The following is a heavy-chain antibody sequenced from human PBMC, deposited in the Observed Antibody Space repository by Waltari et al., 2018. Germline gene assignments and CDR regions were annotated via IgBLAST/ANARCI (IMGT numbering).Heavy chain of an antibody. CDR1: GGSFSGYY. Sequence: QVQLQQWGAGLLKPSETLSLTCAVYGGSFSGYYWSWTRQPPGKGLEWIGQIHHSDDTNYNPSLKSRVSISVDTSKNQFSLNLSAVTDTDTAVYYCAKHGGYHFDDWGQGTLVTVSS. CDR3: AKHGGYHFDD. J-gene: IGHJ4*02. V-gene: IGHV4-34*01. CDR2: IHHSDDT. D-gene: IGHD3-22*01.